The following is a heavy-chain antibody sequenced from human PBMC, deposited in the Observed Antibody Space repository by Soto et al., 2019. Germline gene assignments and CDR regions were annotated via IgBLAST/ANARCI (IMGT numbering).Heavy chain of an antibody. D-gene: IGHD3-16*01. J-gene: IGHJ6*02. CDR2: IYYSGST. CDR3: VRDWGCEYGMDF. Sequence: QVQLQESGPGLVKPSQTLSLTCTVSGGSISSGGYYWSWIRQHPGKGLEWIGYIYYSGSTYYNPSLKRRVTISVDTSKNQCSLKLSSVTASDTAVYYCVRDWGCEYGMDFWGQGTTVTVSS. CDR1: GGSISSGGYY. V-gene: IGHV4-31*03.